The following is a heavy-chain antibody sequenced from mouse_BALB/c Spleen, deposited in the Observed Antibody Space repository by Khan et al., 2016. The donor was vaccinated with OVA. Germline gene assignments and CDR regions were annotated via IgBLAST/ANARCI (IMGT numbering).Heavy chain of an antibody. J-gene: IGHJ3*01. CDR1: GFTFNTNA. Sequence: EVQLVETGGGLVQPKGSLKLSCAASGFTFNTNAMNWVRQAPGKGLEWVARIRSKSNNYATYYADSVKDRFTISRDDSQSMLYLQMNNLKTEDTAMYYGVRDSSGYAWFAYWGQGTLVTVSA. V-gene: IGHV10S3*01. CDR2: IRSKSNNYAT. CDR3: VRDSSGYAWFAY. D-gene: IGHD3-1*01.